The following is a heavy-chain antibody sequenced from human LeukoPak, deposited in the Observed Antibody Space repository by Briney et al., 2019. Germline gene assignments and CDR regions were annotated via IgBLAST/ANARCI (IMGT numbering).Heavy chain of an antibody. D-gene: IGHD3-10*01. CDR1: GFTFSSYA. Sequence: GGSLRLSCAASGFTFSSYAMTWVRQAPGKGLEWVAAINGGGGNTYYADSVKGRFTISRDNSKNTLYLQVNSLRGEDTAVYYCAKDRSGSFPNWFDPWGQGTLVTVSS. CDR2: INGGGGNT. V-gene: IGHV3-23*01. J-gene: IGHJ5*02. CDR3: AKDRSGSFPNWFDP.